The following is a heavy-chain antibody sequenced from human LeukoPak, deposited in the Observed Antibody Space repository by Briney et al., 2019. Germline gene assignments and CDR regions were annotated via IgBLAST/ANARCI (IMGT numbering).Heavy chain of an antibody. Sequence: GGSLRLSCAASGFTFGSYAMSWARQAPGKGLEWVSTISVSGGSTYYADSVEGRLTISRDNSKNTLFLQMNSLRAEDTAVYYCARGAASRQELCDYWGQGTLVTVSS. CDR3: ARGAASRQELCDY. D-gene: IGHD2-21*01. CDR2: ISVSGGST. CDR1: GFTFGSYA. J-gene: IGHJ4*02. V-gene: IGHV3-23*01.